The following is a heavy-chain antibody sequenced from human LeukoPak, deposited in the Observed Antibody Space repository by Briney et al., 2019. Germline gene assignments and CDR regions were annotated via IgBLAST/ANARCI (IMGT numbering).Heavy chain of an antibody. Sequence: GGSLRLSCAASGFTFSDYYMSWIRQAPGKGLEWVSYISSSGSTIYYADSVKGRFAISRDNAKNSLYLQMNSLRAEDTAVYYCARCSYYDILTGYFPDDYWGQGTLVTVSS. CDR2: ISSSGSTI. CDR1: GFTFSDYY. J-gene: IGHJ4*02. D-gene: IGHD3-9*01. CDR3: ARCSYYDILTGYFPDDY. V-gene: IGHV3-11*01.